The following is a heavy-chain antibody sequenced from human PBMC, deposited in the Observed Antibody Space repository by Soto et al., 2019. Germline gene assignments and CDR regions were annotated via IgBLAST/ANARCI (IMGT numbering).Heavy chain of an antibody. Sequence: QVQLVQSGAEVKKPGSSVRVSRKASGGTFSRYAISWVRQAPGQGLEWMGGIIPLFGTANYAQRFQGRVRITADESTTTAYMELRGLRSEDTAVYYCARGVHLDSGGYYYFYWGQGTLVTVSS. CDR2: IIPLFGTA. V-gene: IGHV1-69*01. CDR3: ARGVHLDSGGYYYFY. J-gene: IGHJ4*02. D-gene: IGHD3-22*01. CDR1: GGTFSRYA.